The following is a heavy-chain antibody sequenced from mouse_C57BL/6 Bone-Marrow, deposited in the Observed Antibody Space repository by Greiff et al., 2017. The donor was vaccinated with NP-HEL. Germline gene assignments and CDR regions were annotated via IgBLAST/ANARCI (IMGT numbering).Heavy chain of an antibody. CDR1: GYTFTSYG. CDR3: ARRKGTTGFAY. CDR2: IYPRSGNT. J-gene: IGHJ3*01. D-gene: IGHD2-14*01. Sequence: QVQLQQSGAELARPGASVKLSCKASGYTFTSYGISWVKQRPGQGLEWIGEIYPRSGNTYYNEKFKGKATLTADKSSSTAYMELRSLTSEDSAVYFCARRKGTTGFAYWGQGTLVTVSA. V-gene: IGHV1-81*01.